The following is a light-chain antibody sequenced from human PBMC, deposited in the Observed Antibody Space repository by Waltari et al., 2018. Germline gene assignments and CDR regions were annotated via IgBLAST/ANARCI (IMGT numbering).Light chain of an antibody. Sequence: DIQMNQSTSSLSASVGERVTITCRASQSISSYLNWYQQKPGKAPKLLIYAASSLQSGVPSRFSGSGSGTDFTLTISSLQPEDFATYYCQQSYSTPPWTFGQGTKVEIK. J-gene: IGKJ1*01. CDR2: AAS. CDR1: QSISSY. CDR3: QQSYSTPPWT. V-gene: IGKV1-39*01.